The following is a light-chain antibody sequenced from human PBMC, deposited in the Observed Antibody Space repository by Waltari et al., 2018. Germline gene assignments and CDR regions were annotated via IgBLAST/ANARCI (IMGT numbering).Light chain of an antibody. Sequence: EIVLTPSPGTLSLSPGERATLSCRASQSVGKFLAWYQKKPGQAPRLLIYDASSRAPGIPDRFSGSGFGTDFSLTISRLEPEDFAVYYCQHYVRLPVSFGQGTKVGIK. CDR2: DAS. CDR3: QHYVRLPVS. CDR1: QSVGKF. V-gene: IGKV3-20*01. J-gene: IGKJ1*01.